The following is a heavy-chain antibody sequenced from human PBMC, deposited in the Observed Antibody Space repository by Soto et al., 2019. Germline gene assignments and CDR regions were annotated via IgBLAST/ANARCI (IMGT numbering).Heavy chain of an antibody. CDR2: IRKKPNSYTT. Sequence: GSLRLSCAASGFTFSDYCMDWVRQAPGKGLEWVGRIRKKPNSYTTEYAASVKGRFTISRDDSKNSLYLQINSLKTADTAVYYCARGPNILTGYYGPFEYWGRGSLVTVSS. D-gene: IGHD3-9*01. J-gene: IGHJ4*02. CDR3: ARGPNILTGYYGPFEY. CDR1: GFTFSDYC. V-gene: IGHV3-72*01.